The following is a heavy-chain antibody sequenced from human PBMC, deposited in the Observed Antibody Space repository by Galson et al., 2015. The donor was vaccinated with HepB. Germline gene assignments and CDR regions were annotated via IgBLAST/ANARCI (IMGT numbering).Heavy chain of an antibody. CDR1: GFTFSSYA. CDR2: ISGSGSRT. V-gene: IGHV3-23*01. CDR3: AKDRIGYDQPPQN. J-gene: IGHJ4*02. D-gene: IGHD5-12*01. Sequence: SLRLSCAASGFTFSSYAMSWVRQAPGRGLEWVSAISGSGSRTYYADSVKGRFTISRDNSKNTLYVQMNSLRAEDTAIYYCAKDRIGYDQPPQNWGQGTLVTVSS.